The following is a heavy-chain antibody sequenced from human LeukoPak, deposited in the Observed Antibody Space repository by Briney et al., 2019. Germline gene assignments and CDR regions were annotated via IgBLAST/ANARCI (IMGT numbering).Heavy chain of an antibody. Sequence: AGGSLRLSCAASGFTFSSYGMHWVRQAPGKGLEWVAVIWYDGSNKYYADSVKGRFTISRDNSKNTLYLQMNSLRAEDTAVYYCARESTTMDNDPYYYYYGMDAWGQGTTVTVSS. CDR1: GFTFSSYG. V-gene: IGHV3-33*01. CDR2: IWYDGSNK. CDR3: ARESTTMDNDPYYYYYGMDA. D-gene: IGHD4/OR15-4a*01. J-gene: IGHJ6*02.